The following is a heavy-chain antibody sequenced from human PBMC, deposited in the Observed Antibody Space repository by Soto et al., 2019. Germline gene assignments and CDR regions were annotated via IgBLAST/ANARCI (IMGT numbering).Heavy chain of an antibody. J-gene: IGHJ6*03. Sequence: SETLSLTCTVSGGSISSYYWAWIRQPPGKGLEWIGYIYYIGSTNYNPSLKSRVTISIDTSKNQFSLKLRSVTAADTAVYYCARHLQVPAPHLYYYYMDVWGKGTTVTVSS. CDR2: IYYIGST. V-gene: IGHV4-59*08. CDR1: GGSISSYY. CDR3: ARHLQVPAPHLYYYYMDV. D-gene: IGHD2-2*01.